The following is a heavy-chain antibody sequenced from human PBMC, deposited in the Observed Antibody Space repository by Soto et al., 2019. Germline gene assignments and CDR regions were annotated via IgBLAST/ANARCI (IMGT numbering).Heavy chain of an antibody. Sequence: VQVVESGGGLIQPGGSLRLSCAASGFTVTTNYMSWVRQAPGKGLVWVSIISSGGDTYYADSVKGRFTISRDSPKNTLYLQMNTLTAEDTAVYFCARGDFDCWGQGTLVTVSS. J-gene: IGHJ4*02. CDR2: ISSGGDT. V-gene: IGHV3-53*01. CDR3: ARGDFDC. CDR1: GFTVTTNY.